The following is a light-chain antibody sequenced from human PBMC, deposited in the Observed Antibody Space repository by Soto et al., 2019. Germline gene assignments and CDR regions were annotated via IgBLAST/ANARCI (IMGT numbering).Light chain of an antibody. CDR1: QSVSSN. Sequence: EIVMTQSPATLSVSPGERATLSCRASQSVSSNLAWYQQKPGQAPRLLIYGASTRATGIPARFSGSGSGREFTLTISRLQSEDFAVYYCQQYNNWPPYTFGQGTKLEI. CDR3: QQYNNWPPYT. CDR2: GAS. V-gene: IGKV3-15*01. J-gene: IGKJ2*01.